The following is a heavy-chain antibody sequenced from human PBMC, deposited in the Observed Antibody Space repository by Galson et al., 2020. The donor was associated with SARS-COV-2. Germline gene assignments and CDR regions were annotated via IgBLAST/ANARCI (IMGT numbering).Heavy chain of an antibody. Sequence: SETLSLTCAVYGGSFSDYYWSWIRPPPGNELEWIGEINHTGSTNHNPSLKSRVTISVDTYKNQFSLKLSSVTAADTAVYYCARAVYYDSSGYYYVFDYWGQGTLVTVSS. V-gene: IGHV4-34*01. CDR2: INHTGST. D-gene: IGHD3-22*01. CDR3: ARAVYYDSSGYYYVFDY. J-gene: IGHJ4*02. CDR1: GGSFSDYY.